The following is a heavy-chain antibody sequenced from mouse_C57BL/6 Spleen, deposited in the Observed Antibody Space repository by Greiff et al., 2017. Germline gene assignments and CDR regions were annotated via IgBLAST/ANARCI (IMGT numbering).Heavy chain of an antibody. CDR1: GFTFSSYA. J-gene: IGHJ1*03. V-gene: IGHV5-4*01. Sequence: EVKLQESGGGLVKPGGSLKLSCAASGFTFSSYAMSWVRQTPEKRLEWVATISDGGSYTYYPDNVKGRFTISRDNAKNNLYLQMSHLKSEDTAMYYCAREGAYDYPSYWYFDVWGTGTTVTVSS. D-gene: IGHD2-4*01. CDR3: AREGAYDYPSYWYFDV. CDR2: ISDGGSYT.